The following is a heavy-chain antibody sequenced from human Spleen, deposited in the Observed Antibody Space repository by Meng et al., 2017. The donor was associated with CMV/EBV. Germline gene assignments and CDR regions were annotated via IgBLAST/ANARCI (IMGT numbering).Heavy chain of an antibody. CDR1: DYY. CDR2: INHGGST. CDR3: ARVPSLGYCSSTSCPRGTYFDY. V-gene: IGHV4-34*01. D-gene: IGHD2-2*01. Sequence: DYYWSRIRQPPGKGLEWIGEINHGGSTNYTPSLKSRVTISVDTSKNQFSLKLSSVTAADTAVYYCARVPSLGYCSSTSCPRGTYFDYWGQGTLVTVSS. J-gene: IGHJ4*02.